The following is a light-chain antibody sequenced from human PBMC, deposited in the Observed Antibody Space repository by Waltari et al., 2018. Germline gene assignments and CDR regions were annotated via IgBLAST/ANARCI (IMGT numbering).Light chain of an antibody. Sequence: DIQMTQSPSSLSASVGDTVTITCRASQSISTYLNWYQVKPGKAPKLLIYVASSLQSGVPSRFSGSGSGTDFTLTINSLQPEDFATYYCHETSRAPPVTFGGGTKVEIK. CDR3: HETSRAPPVT. CDR2: VAS. J-gene: IGKJ4*01. V-gene: IGKV1-39*01. CDR1: QSISTY.